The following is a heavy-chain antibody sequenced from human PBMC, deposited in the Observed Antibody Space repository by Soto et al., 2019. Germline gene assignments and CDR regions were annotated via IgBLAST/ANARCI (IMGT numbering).Heavy chain of an antibody. CDR3: AAERAYFHDSNGYLSIDF. Sequence: VQLVESGGGLVKPGGSLRLSCAAAGYSFSDAWLNWVRQAPGKGLEWVGRVKSKTDGETADYATFVKGRFTISRDDSKNALYLLMNSLKTEDTAVYYCAAERAYFHDSNGYLSIDFWGQGTLVTVSS. CDR2: VKSKTDGETA. V-gene: IGHV3-15*07. CDR1: GYSFSDAW. J-gene: IGHJ4*02. D-gene: IGHD3-22*01.